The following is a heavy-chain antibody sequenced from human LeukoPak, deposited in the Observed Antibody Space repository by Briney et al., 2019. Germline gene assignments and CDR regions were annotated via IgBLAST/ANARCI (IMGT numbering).Heavy chain of an antibody. Sequence: GASVKVSCKASGYTFTSYDINWVRQATGQGLEWMGWMNPNSGNTGYAQKFQGRVTMTRNTSISTAYMELSSLRSEDTAVYYCARGEKRRYCSGGSCYWFDPWGQGTLVTVSS. CDR3: ARGEKRRYCSGGSCYWFDP. CDR2: MNPNSGNT. J-gene: IGHJ5*02. D-gene: IGHD2-15*01. V-gene: IGHV1-8*01. CDR1: GYTFTSYD.